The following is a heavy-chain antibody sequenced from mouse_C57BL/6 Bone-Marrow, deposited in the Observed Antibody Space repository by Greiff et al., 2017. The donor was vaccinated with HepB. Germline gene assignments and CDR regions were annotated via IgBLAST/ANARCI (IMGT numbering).Heavy chain of an antibody. CDR1: GYTFTSYG. CDR2: IYPRSGNT. Sequence: VKVVESGAELARPGASVKLSCKASGYTFTSYGISWVKQRTGQGLEWIGEIYPRSGNTYYNEKFKGKATLTADKSSSTAYMELRSLTSEDSAVYFCARGTNWDWFAYWGQGTLVTVSA. CDR3: ARGTNWDWFAY. V-gene: IGHV1-81*01. D-gene: IGHD4-1*02. J-gene: IGHJ3*01.